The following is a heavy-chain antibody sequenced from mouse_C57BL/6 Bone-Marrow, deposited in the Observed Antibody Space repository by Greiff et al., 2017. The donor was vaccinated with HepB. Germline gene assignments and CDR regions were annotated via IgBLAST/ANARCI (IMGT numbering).Heavy chain of an antibody. CDR3: ARDSGYSYFDY. V-gene: IGHV5-4*01. Sequence: EVKLVESGGGLVKPGGSLKLSCAASGFTFSSYAMSWVRQTPEKRLEWVATISDGGSYTYYPDNVKGRFTISRDNAKNNLYLQMSHLKSEDTAMYYCARDSGYSYFDYWGQGTTLTVSS. D-gene: IGHD2-3*01. CDR2: ISDGGSYT. J-gene: IGHJ2*01. CDR1: GFTFSSYA.